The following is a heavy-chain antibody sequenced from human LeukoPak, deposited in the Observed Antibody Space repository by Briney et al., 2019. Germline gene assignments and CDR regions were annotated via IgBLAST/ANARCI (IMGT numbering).Heavy chain of an antibody. CDR3: AKVPYYGDFYYYGVDV. J-gene: IGHJ6*02. CDR1: GFTFSSFG. V-gene: IGHV3-30*18. D-gene: IGHD3-3*01. CDR2: FSYDGSNE. Sequence: GGSLRLSCAGSGFTFSSFGMHWVRQAPGKGLGWGGLFSYDGSNEYYADSVKGRFTISRVNSKNALYLQMNSLRAGDTAVYYCAKVPYYGDFYYYGVDVWGQGATVTVSS.